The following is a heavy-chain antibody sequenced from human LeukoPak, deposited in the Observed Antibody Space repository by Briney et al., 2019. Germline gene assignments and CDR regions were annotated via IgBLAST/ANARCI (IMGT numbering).Heavy chain of an antibody. V-gene: IGHV3-9*01. CDR2: ISWNSGSI. J-gene: IGHJ4*02. CDR1: GFTFDDYA. CDR3: AKEDYDSSAHYYDY. D-gene: IGHD3-22*01. Sequence: GRSLRLSCAASGFTFDDYAMHWVRQAPGKGLEWVSGISWNSGSIGYADSVKGRFTISRDNSKNTLYLQMNSLRAEDTAVYYCAKEDYDSSAHYYDYWGQGTLVTVSS.